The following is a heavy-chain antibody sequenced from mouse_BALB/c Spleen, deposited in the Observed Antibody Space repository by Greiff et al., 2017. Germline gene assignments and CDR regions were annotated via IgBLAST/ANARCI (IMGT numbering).Heavy chain of an antibody. V-gene: IGHV3-2*02. CDR3: ARGTHYYGSTWFAY. J-gene: IGHJ3*01. CDR2: ISYSGST. CDR1: GYSITSDYA. D-gene: IGHD1-1*01. Sequence: EVKLQESGPGLVKPSQSLSLTCTVTGYSITSDYAWNWIRQFPGNKLEWMGYISYSGSTSYNPSLKSRITITRDTSKNQFFLQLNSVTTEDTATYYCARGTHYYGSTWFAYWGQGTMVTVSA.